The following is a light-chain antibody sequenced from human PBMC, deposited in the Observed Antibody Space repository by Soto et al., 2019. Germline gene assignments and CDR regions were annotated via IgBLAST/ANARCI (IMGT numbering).Light chain of an antibody. CDR1: SSDIGDYDY. CDR3: SSYARRNNLL. Sequence: QSVLTQPPSASGSPGQSVTISCTGTSSDIGDYDYVSWYQQHPGKAPKLIIYEVTKRPSGVPDRFSGSKSGNPASLTVSGLQAEDEGDYFCSSYARRNNLLFGGGTKVTVL. V-gene: IGLV2-8*01. CDR2: EVT. J-gene: IGLJ2*01.